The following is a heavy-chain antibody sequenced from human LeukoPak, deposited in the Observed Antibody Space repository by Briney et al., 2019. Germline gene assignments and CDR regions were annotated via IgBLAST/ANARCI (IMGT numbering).Heavy chain of an antibody. CDR2: ISAYNGNT. CDR1: GYTFTSYG. V-gene: IGHV1-18*01. Sequence: ASVTVSCKASGYTFTSYGISWVRQAPGQGLEWMGWISAYNGNTNYAQKLQGRVTMTTDTSTSTAYMELRSLRSDDTAVYYCARDRKGGSQPDPNAFDIWGQGTMVTVSS. J-gene: IGHJ3*02. D-gene: IGHD3-10*01. CDR3: ARDRKGGSQPDPNAFDI.